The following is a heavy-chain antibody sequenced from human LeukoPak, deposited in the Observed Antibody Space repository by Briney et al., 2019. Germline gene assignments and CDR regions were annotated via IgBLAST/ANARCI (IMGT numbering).Heavy chain of an antibody. CDR2: IYSGGST. V-gene: IGHV3-66*01. D-gene: IGHD3-22*01. CDR1: GFTVSSNY. CDR3: ARMGGGYDSSGYYYGYFDY. Sequence: GGSLRLSCAASGFTVSSNYMSWVRQAPGKGLEWVSVIYSGGSTYYADSVKGRFTISRDNSKNTLYLQMNSLRAEDTAVYYCARMGGGYDSSGYYYGYFDYWGQGTLVTVSS. J-gene: IGHJ4*02.